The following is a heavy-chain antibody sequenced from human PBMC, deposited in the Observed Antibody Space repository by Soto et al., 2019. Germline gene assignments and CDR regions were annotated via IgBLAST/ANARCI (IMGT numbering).Heavy chain of an antibody. Sequence: GGSLRLSCEASGFSFSSCAMNWVRQAPGRGLEWVSYISDDGASIYYADSLKGRFTISRDNAKNSLSLQMNNLRAEDTAVYYCARENSVQAWLHHFDHWGLGTLVTVSS. J-gene: IGHJ4*02. CDR3: ARENSVQAWLHHFDH. D-gene: IGHD5-18*01. CDR2: ISDDGASI. V-gene: IGHV3-48*03. CDR1: GFSFSSCA.